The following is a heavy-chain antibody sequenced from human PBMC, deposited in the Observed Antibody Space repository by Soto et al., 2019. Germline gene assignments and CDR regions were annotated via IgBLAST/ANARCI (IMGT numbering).Heavy chain of an antibody. D-gene: IGHD3-9*01. Sequence: ETLSLTCTVSGYSISSGFYWGWIRQPPGKGLDWIANIHHSGATHSNPSLKSRVTISIDTSKNQFSLKLNSVTAADTAVYYCAVDFTNGYYFDSWGQGTLVTVSS. CDR3: AVDFTNGYYFDS. J-gene: IGHJ4*02. V-gene: IGHV4-38-2*02. CDR1: GYSISSGFY. CDR2: IHHSGAT.